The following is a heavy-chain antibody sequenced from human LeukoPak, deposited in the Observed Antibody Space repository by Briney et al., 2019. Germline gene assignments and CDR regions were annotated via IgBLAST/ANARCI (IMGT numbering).Heavy chain of an antibody. Sequence: GGSLRLSCAASGFTFSSYGMHWVRQAPGKGLEWVAVISYDGSNKYYADSVKGRFTISRDNSKNTLYLQMNSLRAEDTAVYYCAKDRDYYDSSGFDYWGQGTLVTVSS. D-gene: IGHD3-22*01. J-gene: IGHJ4*02. V-gene: IGHV3-30*18. CDR3: AKDRDYYDSSGFDY. CDR2: ISYDGSNK. CDR1: GFTFSSYG.